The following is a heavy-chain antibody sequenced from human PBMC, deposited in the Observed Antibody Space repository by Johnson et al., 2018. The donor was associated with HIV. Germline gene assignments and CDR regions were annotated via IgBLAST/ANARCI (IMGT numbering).Heavy chain of an antibody. CDR1: GFTFSSYA. Sequence: VQLVESGGGLVKPGGSLRLSCAASGFTFSSYAMHWVRQAPGKGLEYVSAISSNGGSTYYANSVKGRFTISRDNSKNTLYLQMGSLRAEDMAVYYCARGLRSGPGAFDIWGQGTMVTVSS. J-gene: IGHJ3*02. CDR2: ISSNGGST. CDR3: ARGLRSGPGAFDI. D-gene: IGHD6-19*01. V-gene: IGHV3-64*01.